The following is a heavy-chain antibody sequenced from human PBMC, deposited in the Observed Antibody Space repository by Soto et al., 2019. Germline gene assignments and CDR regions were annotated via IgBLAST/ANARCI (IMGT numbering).Heavy chain of an antibody. V-gene: IGHV4-39*01. D-gene: IGHD6-13*01. CDR3: ATEILRAAGGRTFRGFDI. CDR2: RYKSGST. Sequence: QLQLQESGTGLVRPSETLSLTCTVSGGSMSGSTYYWGWIRQPPGKGLEWLGSRYKSGSTSNNSSLKSRVIISVDTSKNQFSLKLSSVTAADTAVYYCATEILRAAGGRTFRGFDIWGQGTMVTVSS. CDR1: GGSMSGSTYY. J-gene: IGHJ3*02.